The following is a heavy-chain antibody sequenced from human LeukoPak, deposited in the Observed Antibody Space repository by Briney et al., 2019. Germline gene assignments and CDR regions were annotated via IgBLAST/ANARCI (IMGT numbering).Heavy chain of an antibody. CDR3: ARGRDWRSVFDY. CDR2: IRYDGSNK. V-gene: IGHV3-30*02. D-gene: IGHD3-16*01. Sequence: PGGSLRLSCAASGFTFSSYGMHWVRQAPGKGLEWVAFIRYDGSNKYYADSVKGRFTISRDNSKNTLYLQMNSLRAEDTAVYYCARGRDWRSVFDYWGQGTLVTVSS. CDR1: GFTFSSYG. J-gene: IGHJ4*02.